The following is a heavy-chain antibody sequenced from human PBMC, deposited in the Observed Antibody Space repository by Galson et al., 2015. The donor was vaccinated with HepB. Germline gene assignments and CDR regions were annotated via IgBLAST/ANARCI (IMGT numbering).Heavy chain of an antibody. V-gene: IGHV6-1*01. Sequence: CAISGDSVSSNSAAWNWIRQSPSRGLEWLGRTYYRSKWYNEYAVSVKGRITINPDTSKNQFSLQLNSMTPDDTAVYFCARTGGWFDLWGQGTLVTVSS. D-gene: IGHD1-1*01. CDR2: TYYRSKWYN. CDR1: GDSVSSNSAA. CDR3: ARTGGWFDL. J-gene: IGHJ5*02.